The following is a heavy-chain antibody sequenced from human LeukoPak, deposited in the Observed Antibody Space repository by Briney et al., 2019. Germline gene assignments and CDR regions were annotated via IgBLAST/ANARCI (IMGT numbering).Heavy chain of an antibody. CDR1: GYTFTSYY. D-gene: IGHD6-13*01. Sequence: ASVKVSCKASGYTFTSYYMHWVRQAPRQGLEWTGKINPSGGSTGYAQKFQGRVTMTRDTSTSTVYMELSSLRSDDTAVYYCARDPNRYAAVHPFEYWGQGTLVTVSS. V-gene: IGHV1-46*01. CDR2: INPSGGST. J-gene: IGHJ4*02. CDR3: ARDPNRYAAVHPFEY.